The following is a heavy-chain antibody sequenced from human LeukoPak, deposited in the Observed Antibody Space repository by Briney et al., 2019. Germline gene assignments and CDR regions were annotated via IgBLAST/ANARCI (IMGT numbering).Heavy chain of an antibody. J-gene: IGHJ4*02. CDR2: ISGSGGST. D-gene: IGHD1-1*01. V-gene: IGHV3-23*01. CDR3: ARALPPSVNTPWK. Sequence: GGSLRLSCAASGFTFSSYAMSWVRQAPGKGLEWVSAISGSGGSTYYADSVKGRFTIFRDNAKNTLYLQMNSLGAEDTAVYYCARALPPSVNTPWKWGQGTQVTVSS. CDR1: GFTFSSYA.